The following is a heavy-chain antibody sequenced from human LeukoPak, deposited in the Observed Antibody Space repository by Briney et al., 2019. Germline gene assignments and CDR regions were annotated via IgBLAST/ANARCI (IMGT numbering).Heavy chain of an antibody. CDR3: ARAKPKNMVRGLIMRRESRYYFDY. CDR1: GFSFHNYV. Sequence: GGSLRLSCAASGFSFHNYVMSWVRQAPGKGLEWVSSISGSGGTTYYADSVKGHFTISRDNSKNTVFLQMNSLRAEDTAVYYCARAKPKNMVRGLIMRRESRYYFDYWGQGTLVTVSS. D-gene: IGHD3-10*01. V-gene: IGHV3-23*01. CDR2: ISGSGGTT. J-gene: IGHJ4*02.